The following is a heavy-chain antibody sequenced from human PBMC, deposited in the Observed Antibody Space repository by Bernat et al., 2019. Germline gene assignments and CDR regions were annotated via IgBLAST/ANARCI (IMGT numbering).Heavy chain of an antibody. V-gene: IGHV3-33*08. J-gene: IGHJ4*02. CDR1: GFTFSSYG. CDR3: ARARAIAARPGGFDY. CDR2: IWYDGSNK. D-gene: IGHD6-6*01. Sequence: QIQLVESGGGVVQLGRSLRLSCAASGFTFSSYGLHWVRQAPGKGLEWVAVIWYDGSNKYYADSVKGRFTISRDNSKNTLYLQMNSLRAEDTAVYYCARARAIAARPGGFDYWGQGTLVTVSS.